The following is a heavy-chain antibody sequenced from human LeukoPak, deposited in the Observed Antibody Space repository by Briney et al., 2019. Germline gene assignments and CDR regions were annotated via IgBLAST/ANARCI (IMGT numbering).Heavy chain of an antibody. D-gene: IGHD2-15*01. CDR2: ISAYNGNT. V-gene: IGHV1-18*01. CDR1: GYTFTSYG. J-gene: IGHJ4*02. CDR3: ASTIWGYDVAATDYYFDY. Sequence: ASVKVSCKASGYTFTSYGISWVRQAPGQGLEWMGWISAYNGNTNYAQKLQGRVTMTTDTSTSTAYMELRSLKSDDTAVHYCASTIWGYDVAATDYYFDYWGQGTLVTVSS.